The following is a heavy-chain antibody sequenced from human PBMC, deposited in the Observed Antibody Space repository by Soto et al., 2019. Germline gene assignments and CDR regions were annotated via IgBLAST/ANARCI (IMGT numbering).Heavy chain of an antibody. CDR2: INPNSGGT. CDR3: ARDRPLRYFDWSRDYYGMDV. J-gene: IGHJ6*02. V-gene: IGHV1-2*04. D-gene: IGHD3-9*01. Sequence: ASVKVSCKASGYTFTGYYMHWVRQAPGQGLEWMGWINPNSGGTNYAQKFQGWVTMTRDTSISTAYMELSRLRSDDTAVYYCARDRPLRYFDWSRDYYGMDVWAQGTTVTVSS. CDR1: GYTFTGYY.